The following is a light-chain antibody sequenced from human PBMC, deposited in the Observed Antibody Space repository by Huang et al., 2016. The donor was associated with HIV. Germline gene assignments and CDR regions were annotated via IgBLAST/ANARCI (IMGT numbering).Light chain of an antibody. J-gene: IGKJ1*01. CDR2: AS. CDR1: QSVGNS. V-gene: IGKV1-39*01. CDR3: QQSYISPWT. Sequence: DIQMTQSPSSLSASVGDRVTITFRTSQSVGNSLNWYQQKPGKAPELLIYASSLQACVSSRFSGSGSGTDFTLSISSLQPEDFATYYCQQSYISPWTFGQGTKVDLK.